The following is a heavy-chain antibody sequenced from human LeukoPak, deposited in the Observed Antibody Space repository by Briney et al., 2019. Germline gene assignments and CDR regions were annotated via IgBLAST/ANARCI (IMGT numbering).Heavy chain of an antibody. D-gene: IGHD4-17*01. V-gene: IGHV4-34*01. CDR2: INHSGST. Sequence: KASETLSLTCAVYGGSFSGYYWSWIRQPPGKGLEWIGEINHSGSTNYNPSLKSRVTISVDTSKNQFSLKLSSVTAADTAVYYCARDPIDYGDYSGDYWGQGTLVTVSS. CDR1: GGSFSGYY. J-gene: IGHJ4*02. CDR3: ARDPIDYGDYSGDY.